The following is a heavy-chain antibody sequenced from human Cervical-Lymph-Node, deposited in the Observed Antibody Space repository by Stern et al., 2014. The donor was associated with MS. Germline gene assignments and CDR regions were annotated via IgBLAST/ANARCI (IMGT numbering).Heavy chain of an antibody. J-gene: IGHJ4*02. V-gene: IGHV3-15*01. Sequence: VQSGGGLVKPGESLKLSCAASGFTFSDAWMTWVRQAPGKGLEWVGRIKSEAAGGTTDYTEPVKGRFTISRDDSKNMLYLQMNSLTNEDTGVYYCTTKYVDSWGQGTLVTVSS. CDR3: TTKYVDS. CDR2: IKSEAAGGTT. CDR1: GFTFSDAW.